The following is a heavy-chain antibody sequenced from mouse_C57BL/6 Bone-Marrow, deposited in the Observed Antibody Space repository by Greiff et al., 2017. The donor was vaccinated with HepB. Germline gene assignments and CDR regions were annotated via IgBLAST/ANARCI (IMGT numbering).Heavy chain of an antibody. CDR1: GYTFTSYD. V-gene: IGHV1-85*01. D-gene: IGHD2-12*01. J-gene: IGHJ4*01. CDR2: IYPRDGST. CDR3: ARRYDPLMDY. Sequence: VQLVESGPELVKPGASVKLSCKASGYTFTSYDINWVKQRPGQGLEWIGWIYPRDGSTKYNEKFTGKATLTVETSSSTAYMELHSLTSEDSAVYFCARRYDPLMDYWGQGTSVTVSS.